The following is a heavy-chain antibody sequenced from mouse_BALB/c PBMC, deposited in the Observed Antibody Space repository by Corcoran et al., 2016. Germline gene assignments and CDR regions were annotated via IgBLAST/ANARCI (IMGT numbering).Heavy chain of an antibody. CDR1: GYTFTNYG. CDR2: INPYTGEP. V-gene: IGHV9-3-1*01. J-gene: IGHJ3*01. CDR3: ARRSLTFAY. Sequence: QIQLVQSGPELKQPGDTVKISCKASGYTFTNYGMNWVKQAPGKGLKWMGWINPYTGEPTYADDFKGRFAFSLETSASTAYLQINNLKNEDTATYFCARRSLTFAYWGQGTLVTVSA.